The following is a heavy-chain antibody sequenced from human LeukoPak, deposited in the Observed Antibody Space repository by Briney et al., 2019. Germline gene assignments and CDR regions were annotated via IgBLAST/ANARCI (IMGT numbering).Heavy chain of an antibody. J-gene: IGHJ4*02. CDR1: GFTFSSYS. V-gene: IGHV3-48*01. CDR3: ARFRSGSYFDY. CDR2: ISSSSSTI. Sequence: GGSLRLSCAASGFTFSSYSMNWVRQAPGKGLEWVSYISSSSSTIYYADSVKGRFTISRDNAKNSLYLQMNSLRAEDTGVYYCARFRSGSYFDYWGQGTLVTVSS. D-gene: IGHD1-26*01.